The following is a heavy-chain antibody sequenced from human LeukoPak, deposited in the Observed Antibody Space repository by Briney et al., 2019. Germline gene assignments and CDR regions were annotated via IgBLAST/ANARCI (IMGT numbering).Heavy chain of an antibody. Sequence: PGGSLRLSCAASGFTFSSYSMNWVRQAPGKGLEWVSYISSSSSTIYYADSVKGRFTISRDNAKNSLYLQMNSLRAEDTAVYYCARLPVPGIVGATTFDYWGQGTLVTVSS. D-gene: IGHD1-26*01. CDR1: GFTFSSYS. V-gene: IGHV3-48*04. CDR3: ARLPVPGIVGATTFDY. J-gene: IGHJ4*02. CDR2: ISSSSSTI.